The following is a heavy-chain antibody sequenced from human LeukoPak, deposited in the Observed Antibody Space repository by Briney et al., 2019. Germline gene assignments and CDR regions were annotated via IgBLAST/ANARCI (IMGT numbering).Heavy chain of an antibody. CDR2: TYWDDIK. CDR1: GLSLPTSGVG. Sequence: SGPTLFKPTPPLTLTCTLSGLSLPTSGVGVGWIRQPPGKALEWLALTYWDDIKGYSPSLKNRLTITQDTSKNQVVLTMTTIHRVDTGTYYCEQPTYNDNWHGWFDCWGQGILVTVSS. J-gene: IGHJ5*01. CDR3: EQPTYNDNWHGWFDC. V-gene: IGHV2-5*02. D-gene: IGHD1-1*01.